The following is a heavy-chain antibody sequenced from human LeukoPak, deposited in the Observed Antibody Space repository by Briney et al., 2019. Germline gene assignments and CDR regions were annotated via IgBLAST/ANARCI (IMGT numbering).Heavy chain of an antibody. J-gene: IGHJ6*02. CDR3: ARSVGYCSSTSCFGYDFWSGYLPHKLNRYYYGMDV. CDR1: GFTFSSYA. D-gene: IGHD2-2*01. V-gene: IGHV3-30-3*01. Sequence: PGRSLRLSCAASGFTFSSYAMHWVRQAPGKGLEWVAVISYDGSNKYYADSVKGRFTISRDNSKNTLYLQMNSLRAEDTAVYYCARSVGYCSSTSCFGYDFWSGYLPHKLNRYYYGMDVWGQGTTVTVSS. CDR2: ISYDGSNK.